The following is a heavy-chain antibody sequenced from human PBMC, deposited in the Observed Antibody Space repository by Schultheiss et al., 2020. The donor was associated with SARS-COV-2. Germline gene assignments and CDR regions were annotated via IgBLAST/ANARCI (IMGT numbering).Heavy chain of an antibody. V-gene: IGHV3-30-3*01. D-gene: IGHD3-3*01. CDR3: ARTATIFGVVTHYTMDV. CDR2: ISYDGGNK. Sequence: GESLKISCAASGFTFSSYEMNWVRQAPGKGLEWVAVISYDGGNKYYADSVKGRFTISRDNSKNTLYLQMNSLRAEDTAVYYCARTATIFGVVTHYTMDVWGQGTAVTVSS. CDR1: GFTFSSYE. J-gene: IGHJ6*02.